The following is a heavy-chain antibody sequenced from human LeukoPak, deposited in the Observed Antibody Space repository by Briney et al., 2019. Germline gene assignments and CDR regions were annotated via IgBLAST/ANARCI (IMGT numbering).Heavy chain of an antibody. CDR1: GYSISSGYY. D-gene: IGHD3-22*01. CDR3: ARDQPSYDSSGYYPDY. V-gene: IGHV4-38-2*02. CDR2: IYHSGST. Sequence: SETLSLTCTVSGYSISSGYYWGWIRQPPGKGLEWIGSIYHSGSTYYNPSLKSRVTISVDTSKNQFSLKLSSVTAADTAVYYCARDQPSYDSSGYYPDYWGQGTLVTVSS. J-gene: IGHJ4*02.